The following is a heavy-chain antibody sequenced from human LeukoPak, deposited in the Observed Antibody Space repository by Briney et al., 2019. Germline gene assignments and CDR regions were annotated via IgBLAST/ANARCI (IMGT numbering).Heavy chain of an antibody. Sequence: SETLSLTCAVYGGSFSGYYWSWIRQPPGKGLEWIGEINHSGSTNYNPSLKSRVTISVDTSKNQFSLKLSSVTAADTAVYYCARARAWGYSYGYLLGYFDYWGQGTLVTVSS. D-gene: IGHD5-18*01. J-gene: IGHJ4*02. CDR1: GGSFSGYY. V-gene: IGHV4-34*01. CDR3: ARARAWGYSYGYLLGYFDY. CDR2: INHSGST.